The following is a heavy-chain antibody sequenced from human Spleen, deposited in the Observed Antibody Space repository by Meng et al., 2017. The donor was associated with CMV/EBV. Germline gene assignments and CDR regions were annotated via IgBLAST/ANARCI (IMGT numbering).Heavy chain of an antibody. CDR1: GFTFSSYG. J-gene: IGHJ6*02. V-gene: IGHV3-30*02. CDR2: IRYDGSNK. CDR3: AKDGGYCSSTSCYIHYYGMDV. D-gene: IGHD2-2*02. Sequence: GGSLRLSCAASGFTFSSYGMHWVRQAPGKGLEWVAFIRYDGSNKYYADSVKGRFTISRDNSKNTLYLQMNSLRAEDTAVYYCAKDGGYCSSTSCYIHYYGMDVWGQGTTVTVSS.